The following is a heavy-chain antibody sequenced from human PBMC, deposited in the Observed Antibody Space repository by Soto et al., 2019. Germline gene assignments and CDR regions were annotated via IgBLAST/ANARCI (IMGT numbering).Heavy chain of an antibody. CDR1: EFTFSSYA. CDR3: AKVGEMATIYYFDY. V-gene: IGHV3-23*01. J-gene: IGHJ4*02. Sequence: EVQLLESGGGLVQPGRSLRLSCSASEFTFSSYAMSWVRQAPGKGLEWVSVISGSGGSTYYADSVKGRFTISRDNSKNTLYLQMNRLRAEDTAVYYCAKVGEMATIYYFDYWGQGTLVTVSS. D-gene: IGHD3-10*01. CDR2: ISGSGGST.